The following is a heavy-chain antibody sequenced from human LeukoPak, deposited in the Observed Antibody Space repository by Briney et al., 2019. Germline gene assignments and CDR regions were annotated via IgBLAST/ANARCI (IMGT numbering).Heavy chain of an antibody. J-gene: IGHJ5*02. V-gene: IGHV1-46*01. CDR2: INPSGGST. Sequence: ASVKVSCKASGYTFTSYYMHWVRQAPGQGLEWMGIINPSGGSTSYSQKFQGRVTMTRDTSTSTVYMELSSLRSEDTAVYYCARGVGAAAGMAYNWFDPWGQGTLVTVSS. CDR3: ARGVGAAAGMAYNWFDP. CDR1: GYTFTSYY. D-gene: IGHD6-13*01.